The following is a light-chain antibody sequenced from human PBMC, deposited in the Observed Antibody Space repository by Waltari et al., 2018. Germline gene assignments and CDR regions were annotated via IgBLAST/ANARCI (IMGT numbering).Light chain of an antibody. J-gene: IGLJ3*02. V-gene: IGLV3-19*01. CDR1: SLRRYY. CDR3: HSRDTISTRV. Sequence: SSELTQDPAVSVALGQTVRITCQGDSLRRYYASWYQQRPGPAHKLVLYGQDNRPSGIPDRFSGSTSGDTASLTITGAQAEDEADYYCHSRDTISTRVFGGGTRLTV. CDR2: GQD.